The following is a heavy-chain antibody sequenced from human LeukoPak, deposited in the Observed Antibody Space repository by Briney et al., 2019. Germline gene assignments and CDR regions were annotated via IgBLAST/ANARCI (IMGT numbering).Heavy chain of an antibody. Sequence: SETLSLTCTVSGDSISSSYWGWIRQPAGKGLEWIGRVHTSGSTYYSPSLKSRVTMSVDTSTNQFSLKLSSVTAADTAMYYCAKVRLGRGLDYWGQGTLVTVSS. CDR3: AKVRLGRGLDY. CDR2: VHTSGST. V-gene: IGHV4-4*07. CDR1: GDSISSSY. D-gene: IGHD6-19*01. J-gene: IGHJ4*02.